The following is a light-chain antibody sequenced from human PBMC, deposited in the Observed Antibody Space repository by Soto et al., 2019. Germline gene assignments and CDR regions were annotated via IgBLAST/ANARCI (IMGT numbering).Light chain of an antibody. V-gene: IGKV3-15*01. CDR2: GAS. CDR1: RSVNRD. CDR3: QQYNDWRMLT. Sequence: EIVMTQTPGVLSVSPGERPTLSCRASRSVNRDLAWYQQRRGQAPRLLIYGASSRATGTPARFSGSGSGTEFTLTISSLQSEDFALYYCQQYNDWRMLTFGQGTTLEVK. J-gene: IGKJ2*01.